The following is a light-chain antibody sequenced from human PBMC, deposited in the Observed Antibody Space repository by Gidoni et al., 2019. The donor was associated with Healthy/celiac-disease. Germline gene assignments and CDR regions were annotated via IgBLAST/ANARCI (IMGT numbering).Light chain of an antibody. CDR2: GAS. J-gene: IGKJ4*01. CDR3: QQYGSSGA. V-gene: IGKV3-20*01. Sequence: MASTHSPGTLSLSPGERATLSCWASQSVSSSYLAWYQQKPGQAPRLLIYGASRRATGIPNRFSGSGSGTDFTLTISRLEHEDFAVYYCQQYGSSGAFGGGTKVEIK. CDR1: QSVSSSY.